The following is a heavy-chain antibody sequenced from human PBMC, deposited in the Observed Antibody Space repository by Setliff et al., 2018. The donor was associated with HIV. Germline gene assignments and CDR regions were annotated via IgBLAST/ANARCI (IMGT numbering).Heavy chain of an antibody. CDR2: IDHFGSEE. J-gene: IGHJ4*02. Sequence: GGSLRLSCVASGFSFSRYWMSWVRQAPGKGLEWVASIDHFGSEENYVDSVRGRFTVSRDNTKNSLHLQLDSLSAEDAAVYFCARDGHLYGQPFDYWGQGALVTVSS. CDR1: GFSFSRYW. V-gene: IGHV3-7*05. CDR3: ARDGHLYGQPFDY. D-gene: IGHD3-10*01.